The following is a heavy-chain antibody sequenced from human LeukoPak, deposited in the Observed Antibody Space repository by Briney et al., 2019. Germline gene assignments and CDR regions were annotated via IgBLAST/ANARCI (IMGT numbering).Heavy chain of an antibody. CDR3: ARGPRLTFGGVIAMDLIPRIQPQDYFDY. J-gene: IGHJ4*02. D-gene: IGHD3-16*02. Sequence: GASVKVSCKASGYTFTSYGISWVRQAPGQGLEWMGWISAYNGNTNYAQKLQGRVTMTTDTSTSTAYMELRSLRSDDTAVYYCARGPRLTFGGVIAMDLIPRIQPQDYFDYWGQGTLVTVPS. V-gene: IGHV1-18*04. CDR2: ISAYNGNT. CDR1: GYTFTSYG.